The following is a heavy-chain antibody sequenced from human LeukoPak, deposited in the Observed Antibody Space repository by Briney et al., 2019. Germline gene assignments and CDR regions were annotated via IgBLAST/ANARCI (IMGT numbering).Heavy chain of an antibody. V-gene: IGHV3-30*18. D-gene: IGHD1-1*01. Sequence: GGSLTLSCAASGFTFSNYAIHWVRQAPGRGLEWVEAISYDGNSQHYGAPVKGRFTISRDNSKNTVYLQINTLRTDDAAIYYCAKPYPTLTTSAVLDNWGQGTLVTVSS. CDR2: ISYDGNSQ. CDR1: GFTFSNYA. J-gene: IGHJ4*02. CDR3: AKPYPTLTTSAVLDN.